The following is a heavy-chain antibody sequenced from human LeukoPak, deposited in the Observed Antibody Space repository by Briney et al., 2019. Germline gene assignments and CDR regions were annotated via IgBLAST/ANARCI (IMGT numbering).Heavy chain of an antibody. V-gene: IGHV4-59*08. CDR1: GGSISSYY. Sequence: SETLSLTCTVSGGSISSYYWSWIRQPPGKGLEWIGYIYHSGSTNYNPSLKSRVTISVDMSKNQFSLKLSSVTAADTAVYYCSVYGDSDWFDPWGQGTLVTVSS. CDR3: SVYGDSDWFDP. CDR2: IYHSGST. J-gene: IGHJ5*02. D-gene: IGHD4-17*01.